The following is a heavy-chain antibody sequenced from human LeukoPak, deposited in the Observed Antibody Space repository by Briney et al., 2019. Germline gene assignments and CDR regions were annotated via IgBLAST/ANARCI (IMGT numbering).Heavy chain of an antibody. Sequence: GGSLRLSCAASGFTFSSYSMSWIRQAPGKGLEWVSSISSSSSYIYYADSVKGRFTISRDNAKNSLYLQMGSLRAEDTAVYYCARANDNYYYYYMDVWGKGTTVTISS. V-gene: IGHV3-21*01. CDR2: ISSSSSYI. CDR3: ARANDNYYYYYMDV. CDR1: GFTFSSYS. D-gene: IGHD3-9*01. J-gene: IGHJ6*03.